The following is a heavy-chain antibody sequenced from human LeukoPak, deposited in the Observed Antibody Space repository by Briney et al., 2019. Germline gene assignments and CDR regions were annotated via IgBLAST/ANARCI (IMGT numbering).Heavy chain of an antibody. J-gene: IGHJ6*03. V-gene: IGHV3-7*01. CDR3: ARGKAAAGTWDYYYYYMDV. CDR2: IKQDGSEK. D-gene: IGHD6-13*01. Sequence: PGGSLRLSCAASGFTFSGYRMSWVRQAPGKGLEWVANIKQDGSEKYYVDSVNGRFTIYRDNAKNSLYLQMNSLRAEDTAVYYCARGKAAAGTWDYYYYYMDVWGKGTTVTISS. CDR1: GFTFSGYR.